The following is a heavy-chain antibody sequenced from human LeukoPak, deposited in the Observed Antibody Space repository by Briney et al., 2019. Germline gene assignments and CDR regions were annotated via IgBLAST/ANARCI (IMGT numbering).Heavy chain of an antibody. Sequence: ASVNVSCKASGYTFTSYDINWVRQATGQGLEWMGWMNPNSGNTGYAQKFQGRVTITRNTSISTAYMELSSLRSEDTAVYYCATRYCSSTSCFDYWGQGTLVTVSS. V-gene: IGHV1-8*03. D-gene: IGHD2-2*01. J-gene: IGHJ4*02. CDR1: GYTFTSYD. CDR2: MNPNSGNT. CDR3: ATRYCSSTSCFDY.